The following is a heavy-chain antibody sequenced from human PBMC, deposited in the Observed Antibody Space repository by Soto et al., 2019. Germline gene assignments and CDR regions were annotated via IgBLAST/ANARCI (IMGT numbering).Heavy chain of an antibody. Sequence: QVQIVQSGAEVKKPGASVKVSCKTSGYTFTNYAIHWVRQAPGQRLEWMGWINAGDGNTKYSQKFQGRVTITRDTSASTAYMELSSLRSEDAAVYYCAGSGSCTSTSCCGGFDIWGQGTMVTVSS. V-gene: IGHV1-3*01. CDR3: AGSGSCTSTSCCGGFDI. CDR1: GYTFTNYA. J-gene: IGHJ3*02. CDR2: INAGDGNT. D-gene: IGHD2-2*01.